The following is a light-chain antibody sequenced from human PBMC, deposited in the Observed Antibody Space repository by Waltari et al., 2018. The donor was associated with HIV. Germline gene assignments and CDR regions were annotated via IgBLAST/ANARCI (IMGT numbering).Light chain of an antibody. CDR1: SSNIGAGYD. CDR3: QSYDSSLSGSVV. V-gene: IGLV1-40*01. J-gene: IGLJ2*01. CDR2: GNK. Sequence: QSVLTQPPSVSGAPGQRVTISCTGSSSNIGAGYDVHWYQQLPGTAPKLLIYGNKYRPSGVPDRFSGSKSGTSASLAITGLQAEDEADYYWQSYDSSLSGSVVFGGGTKVTVL.